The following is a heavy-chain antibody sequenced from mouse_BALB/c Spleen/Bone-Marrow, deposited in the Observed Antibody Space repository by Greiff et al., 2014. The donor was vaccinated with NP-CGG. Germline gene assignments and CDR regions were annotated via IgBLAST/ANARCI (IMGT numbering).Heavy chain of an antibody. Sequence: VQLQQSGAELVKPGASVKLSCKASGYTFTSYDINWVRQRPEQGLEWTGWIFPGDGSTKYNEKFKGKATLTTDKSSSTAYMQLSRLTSEDSAVYFCARGGNYDYWGQGTTLTVSS. J-gene: IGHJ2*01. CDR2: IFPGDGST. CDR1: GYTFTSYD. CDR3: ARGGNYDY. D-gene: IGHD2-1*01. V-gene: IGHV1S56*01.